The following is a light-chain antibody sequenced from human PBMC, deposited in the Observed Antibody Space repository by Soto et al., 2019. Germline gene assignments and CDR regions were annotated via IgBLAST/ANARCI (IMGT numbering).Light chain of an antibody. V-gene: IGKV1-5*01. CDR1: QSISSW. J-gene: IGKJ1*01. CDR2: DAS. Sequence: DIQMTQSPSTLSASVGDRVTITCRASQSISSWLAWYQQKPGKAPKLLIYDASSLESGVPSRFSGSGSGTEFTLTISCRQPDDFAIFSGQQYKSYLGTFAQGTKVEIK. CDR3: QQYKSYLGT.